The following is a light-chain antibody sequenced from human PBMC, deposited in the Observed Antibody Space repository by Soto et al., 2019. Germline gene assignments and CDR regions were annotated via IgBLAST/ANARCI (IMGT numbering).Light chain of an antibody. CDR1: QDIGND. V-gene: IGKV1-6*01. CDR3: LQDHNYPWT. J-gene: IGKJ1*01. Sequence: GGRVTITCRASQDIGNDLGWYQQRPGEAPKLLLYAASTLRSGVPSRFSGSGSGTHFALTINSLQPEDSATYFCLQDHNYPWTFGQGTKVDIK. CDR2: AAS.